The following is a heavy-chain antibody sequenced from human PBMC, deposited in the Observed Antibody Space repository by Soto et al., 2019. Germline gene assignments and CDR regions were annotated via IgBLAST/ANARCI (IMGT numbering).Heavy chain of an antibody. Sequence: ESGGGLVKPGGSLRLSCAASGFTFSSYSMNWVRQAPGKGLEWVSSISSSSSYIYYADSVKGRFTISRDNAKNSLYLQMNSLRAEDTAVYYCARVLRDGYKNPSHFFYGMDVWGQGTTVTVSS. V-gene: IGHV3-21*01. CDR3: ARVLRDGYKNPSHFFYGMDV. J-gene: IGHJ6*02. CDR2: ISSSSSYI. D-gene: IGHD5-12*01. CDR1: GFTFSSYS.